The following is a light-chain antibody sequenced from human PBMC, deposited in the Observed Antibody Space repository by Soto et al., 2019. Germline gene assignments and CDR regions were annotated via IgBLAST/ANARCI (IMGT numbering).Light chain of an antibody. J-gene: IGKJ5*01. Sequence: EIVRAQSPATLSVSPGERATLSCRSSQSVSSKLAWYQQKPGQAPRLLIYGASTRATGIPARFSGSGSGTEFTLTISSLQSEDFAVYYCQQYNNWPPITFGQGTRLEIK. CDR3: QQYNNWPPIT. CDR2: GAS. V-gene: IGKV3-15*01. CDR1: QSVSSK.